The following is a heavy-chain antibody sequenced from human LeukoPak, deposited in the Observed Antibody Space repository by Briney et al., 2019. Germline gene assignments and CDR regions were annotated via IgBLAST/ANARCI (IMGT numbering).Heavy chain of an antibody. CDR3: ARPRVEQWLPRLNDAFDI. Sequence: SETLSLTCTVSGGSISSYYWSWIRQPPGKGLEWIGYIYYSGSTNYNPSLKSRVTISVDTSKNQFSLKLSSVTAADTAVYYCARPRVEQWLPRLNDAFDIWGQGTMVTVSS. J-gene: IGHJ3*02. D-gene: IGHD6-19*01. V-gene: IGHV4-59*01. CDR1: GGSISSYY. CDR2: IYYSGST.